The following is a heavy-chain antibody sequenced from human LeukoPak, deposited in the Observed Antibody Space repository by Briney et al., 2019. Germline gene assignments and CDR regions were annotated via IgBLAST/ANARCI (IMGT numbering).Heavy chain of an antibody. D-gene: IGHD1-26*01. CDR2: IKQDGGEK. CDR1: GFTFSSSC. J-gene: IGHJ6*02. V-gene: IGHV3-7*01. Sequence: PGGSLRLSCAASGFTFSSSCMNWVRQAPGKGLEWVANIKQDGGEKYYVDSVKGRFTISRDNAKNSLYLQMNSLRAEDTAVYYCAREIIVGATQTYYYYYGMDVWGQGTTVTVSS. CDR3: AREIIVGATQTYYYYYGMDV.